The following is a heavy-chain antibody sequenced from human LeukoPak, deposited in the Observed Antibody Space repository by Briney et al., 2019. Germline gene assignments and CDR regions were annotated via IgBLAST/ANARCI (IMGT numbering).Heavy chain of an antibody. CDR1: GGSISSYY. J-gene: IGHJ4*02. D-gene: IGHD2-2*02. CDR2: IYYSGST. V-gene: IGHV4-59*01. Sequence: SETLSLTGSVSGGSISSYYWGWLRQPQGKGLDWIGYIYYSGSTNYNPPLRSRVTISVDTCKNQFSLKLSSVTAADTAVYYCARDSGYCSSTSCYKVFDYWGQGTLVTVSS. CDR3: ARDSGYCSSTSCYKVFDY.